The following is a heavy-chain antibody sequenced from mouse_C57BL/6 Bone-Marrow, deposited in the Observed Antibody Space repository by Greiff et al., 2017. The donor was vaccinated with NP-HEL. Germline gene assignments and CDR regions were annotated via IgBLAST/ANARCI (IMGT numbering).Heavy chain of an antibody. Sequence: EVKLMESGGGLVQPGGSMKLSCVASGFTFSNYWMNWVRQSPEKGLEWVAQIRLKSDNYATHYAESVKGRFTISRDDSKSSVYLQMNNLRAEDTGIYYCTEYSNYENYWGQGTTLTVSS. V-gene: IGHV6-3*01. CDR2: IRLKSDNYAT. CDR3: TEYSNYENY. D-gene: IGHD2-5*01. CDR1: GFTFSNYW. J-gene: IGHJ2*01.